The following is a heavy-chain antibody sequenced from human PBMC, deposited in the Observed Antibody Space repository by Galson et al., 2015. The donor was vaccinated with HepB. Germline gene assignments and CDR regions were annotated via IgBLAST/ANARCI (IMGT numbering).Heavy chain of an antibody. CDR2: IIPIFGTA. Sequence: SVKVSCKASGGTFSNYAISWVRQAPGQGLEWMGGIIPIFGTANYAQKFQGRVTITADESTRTAYMEVSSLRSEDSALYYCARGAYSDSTGYYCAYWGQGTRVTVLS. CDR1: GGTFSNYA. CDR3: ARGAYSDSTGYYCAY. D-gene: IGHD3-22*01. J-gene: IGHJ4*02. V-gene: IGHV1-69*13.